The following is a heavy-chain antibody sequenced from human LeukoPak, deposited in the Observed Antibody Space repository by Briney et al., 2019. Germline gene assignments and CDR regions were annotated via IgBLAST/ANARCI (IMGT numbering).Heavy chain of an antibody. D-gene: IGHD2-2*01. V-gene: IGHV1-2*02. J-gene: IGHJ4*02. CDR3: ARGALECSSTSCYRLESRSEDY. CDR1: GYTFTGYY. Sequence: ASVKVSRKASGYTFTGYYMHWVRQAPGQGLEWMGWINPNSGGTNYAQKFQGRVTMTRDTSISTAYMELSRLRSDDTAVYYCARGALECSSTSCYRLESRSEDYWGQGTLVTVSS. CDR2: INPNSGGT.